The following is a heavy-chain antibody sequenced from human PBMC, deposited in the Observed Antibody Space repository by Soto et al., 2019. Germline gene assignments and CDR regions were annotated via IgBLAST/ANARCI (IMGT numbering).Heavy chain of an antibody. CDR3: AKPGLTVAGTRYFDR. V-gene: IGHV3-23*05. Sequence: QPGGSLRLSCAASGFTFNTYAMSCGRQAPWKGLEWVSAIGSAGTARQYADSVKGRFTISKDNSKDTLYLQMNSLRAEDTDVYYCAKPGLTVAGTRYFDRWGQGTLVTVS. D-gene: IGHD6-19*01. CDR1: GFTFNTYA. J-gene: IGHJ4*02. CDR2: IGSAGTAR.